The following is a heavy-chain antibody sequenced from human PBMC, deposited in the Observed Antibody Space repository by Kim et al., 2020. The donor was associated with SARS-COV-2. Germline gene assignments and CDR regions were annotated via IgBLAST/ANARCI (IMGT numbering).Heavy chain of an antibody. CDR1: GFTFSSYA. CDR2: ISYDGSNK. V-gene: IGHV3-30*04. CDR3: ARDHELEYSGYVFSAFDI. Sequence: GGSLRLSCAASGFTFSSYAMHWVRQAPGKGLEWVAVISYDGSNKYYADSVKGRFTISRDNSKNTLYLQMNSLRAEDTAVYYCARDHELEYSGYVFSAFDIWGQGTMVTVSS. D-gene: IGHD5-12*01. J-gene: IGHJ3*02.